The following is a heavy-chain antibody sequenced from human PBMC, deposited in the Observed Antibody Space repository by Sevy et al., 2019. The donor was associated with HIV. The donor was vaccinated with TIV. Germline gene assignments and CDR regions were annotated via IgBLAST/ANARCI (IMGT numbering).Heavy chain of an antibody. J-gene: IGHJ5*02. CDR2: IYYSGST. CDR3: ASYYYGSGPSWFDP. CDR1: GGSISSGDYY. V-gene: IGHV4-30-4*01. Sequence: SETLSLTCTVSGGSISSGDYYWSWIRQPPGKGLEWIGYIYYSGSTYYHPSLKSRVTISVDTSKNQFSLKLSSVTAADTAVYYCASYYYGSGPSWFDPWGQGTLVTVSS. D-gene: IGHD3-10*01.